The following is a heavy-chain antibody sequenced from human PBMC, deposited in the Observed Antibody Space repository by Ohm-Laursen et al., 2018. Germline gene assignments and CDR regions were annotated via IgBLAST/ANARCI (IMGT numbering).Heavy chain of an antibody. CDR1: GGSISGYY. Sequence: SDTLSLTCTVSGGSISGYYWSWIQQPPGKGLEWIGYIYYSGSTNYNPSLKSRVTISVDTSKNQFSLKLSSVTAADTTVYYCARYTAPYYYYGMDVWGQGTTVTVSS. J-gene: IGHJ6*02. D-gene: IGHD1-1*01. CDR3: ARYTAPYYYYGMDV. CDR2: IYYSGST. V-gene: IGHV4-59*07.